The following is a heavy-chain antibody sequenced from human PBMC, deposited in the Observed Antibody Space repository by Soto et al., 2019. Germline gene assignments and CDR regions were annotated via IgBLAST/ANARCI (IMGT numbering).Heavy chain of an antibody. Sequence: GESLKISCKGSGYNFPSYWIAWVRQMPGKGLEWMGVIYPGDSDTRYSPSLQGQVTISADKSISTAYLQWSSLKASDSAIYYCARRHGLDIDAYYWGQGILVTVSS. CDR2: IYPGDSDT. D-gene: IGHD3-10*01. CDR3: ARRHGLDIDAYY. V-gene: IGHV5-51*01. J-gene: IGHJ4*02. CDR1: GYNFPSYW.